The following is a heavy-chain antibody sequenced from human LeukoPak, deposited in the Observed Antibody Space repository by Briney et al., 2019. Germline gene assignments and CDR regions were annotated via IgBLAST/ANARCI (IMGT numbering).Heavy chain of an antibody. Sequence: GGSLRLSCAASGFTFSSYGMHWVRQGPGKGLVWVSRINTDGSSTSNADSVKGRFTISRDNAKNTLYLQTNSLRAEDTAVYYCASDYLCAFDIWGQGTMVTVSS. J-gene: IGHJ3*02. V-gene: IGHV3-74*01. CDR3: ASDYLCAFDI. D-gene: IGHD2-2*01. CDR2: INTDGSST. CDR1: GFTFSSYG.